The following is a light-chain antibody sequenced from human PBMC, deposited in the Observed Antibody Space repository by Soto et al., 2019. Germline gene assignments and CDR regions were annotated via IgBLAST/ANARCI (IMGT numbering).Light chain of an antibody. J-gene: IGKJ2*01. CDR1: QSVSSSY. CDR2: GAS. CDR3: QQYGSSPGYT. Sequence: EIGLTQSPGTLSLSPGERATLSCRASQSVSSSYLAWYQQKPGQAPRLLIYGASSRATGIPDRFSGSGSGTDFTLTLSRLEPEDFAVYYCQQYGSSPGYTFGQGTKLEIK. V-gene: IGKV3-20*01.